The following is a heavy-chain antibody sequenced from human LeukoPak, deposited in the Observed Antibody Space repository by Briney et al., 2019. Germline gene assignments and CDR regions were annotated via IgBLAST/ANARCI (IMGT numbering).Heavy chain of an antibody. D-gene: IGHD4-17*01. Sequence: GGSLRLSCAASGFTFSNYWMHWIRQVPGKGLVWVSHIKYDGSATNYADSVKGRFTISRDNAKNTLYLQMNSLRAEDTAVYYCARDADTVTLGYWGQGTLVTVSS. J-gene: IGHJ4*02. V-gene: IGHV3-74*01. CDR1: GFTFSNYW. CDR2: IKYDGSAT. CDR3: ARDADTVTLGY.